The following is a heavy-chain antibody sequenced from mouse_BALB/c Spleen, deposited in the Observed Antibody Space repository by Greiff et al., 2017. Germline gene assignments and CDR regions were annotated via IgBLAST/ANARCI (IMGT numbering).Heavy chain of an antibody. V-gene: IGHV1-87*01. CDR2: IYPGDGDT. Sequence: VQLQQSGAELARPGASVKLSCKASGYTFTSYWMQWVKQRPGQGLEWIGAIYPGDGDTRYTQKFKGKATLTADKSSSTAYMQLSSLASEDSAVYYCAREDYRYDGNFDYWGQGTTLTVSS. J-gene: IGHJ2*01. CDR1: GYTFTSYW. D-gene: IGHD2-14*01. CDR3: AREDYRYDGNFDY.